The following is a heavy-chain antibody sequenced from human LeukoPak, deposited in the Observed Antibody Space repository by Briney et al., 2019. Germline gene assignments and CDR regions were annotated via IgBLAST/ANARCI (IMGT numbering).Heavy chain of an antibody. CDR2: INHSGST. V-gene: IGHV4-39*07. CDR1: GGSISSGSYY. D-gene: IGHD6-6*01. Sequence: SETLSLTCTVSGGSISSGSYYWSWIRQPPGKGLEWIGEINHSGSTNYNPSLKSRVTISVDTSKNQFSLKLSSVTAADTAVYYCATEIQNIAGRVYWGQGTLVTVSS. J-gene: IGHJ4*02. CDR3: ATEIQNIAGRVY.